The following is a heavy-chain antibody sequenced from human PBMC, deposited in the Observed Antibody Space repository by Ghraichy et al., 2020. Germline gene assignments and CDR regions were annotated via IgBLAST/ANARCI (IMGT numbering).Heavy chain of an antibody. CDR2: IRNDGTDK. CDR1: GFTFSSYD. J-gene: IGHJ4*02. CDR3: VQEVEQSPFDC. D-gene: IGHD1/OR15-1a*01. V-gene: IGHV3-30*02. Sequence: GGSLRLSCAASGFTFSSYDMHWVRQAPSKGLEWVAFIRNDGTDKYYGDSVKGRFTISRDNSKNTLYLQMNSLRVEDTAVYYCVQEVEQSPFDCWGQGTLVTVSS.